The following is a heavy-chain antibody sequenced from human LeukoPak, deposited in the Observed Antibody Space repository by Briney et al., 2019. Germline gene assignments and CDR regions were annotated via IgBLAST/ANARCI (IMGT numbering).Heavy chain of an antibody. CDR1: GFTFSSYA. CDR2: ISSSSSYI. V-gene: IGHV3-21*01. Sequence: GGSLRLSCAASGFTFSSYAMSWVRQAPGRGLEWVSSISSSSSYIYYAGSVKGRFTISRDNAKNSLYLQMNSLRAEDTAVYYCARGNDYGDSTGYWGQGTLVTVSS. J-gene: IGHJ4*02. CDR3: ARGNDYGDSTGY. D-gene: IGHD4-17*01.